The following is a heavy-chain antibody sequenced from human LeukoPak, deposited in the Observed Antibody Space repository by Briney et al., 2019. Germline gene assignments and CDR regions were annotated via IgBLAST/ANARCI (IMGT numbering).Heavy chain of an antibody. J-gene: IGHJ4*02. CDR2: VGGSASGT. D-gene: IGHD2-21*01. V-gene: IGHV3-23*01. Sequence: GGSLGLSCAASGFIFSSYTMTWVRQAPGKGLEWVSTVGGSASGTFYADSVKGRFTISRDNSKNTLYLQMNGLRAEDTAVYYCARGGDGRYYSRADYWGQGTLVTVSS. CDR1: GFIFSSYT. CDR3: ARGGDGRYYSRADY.